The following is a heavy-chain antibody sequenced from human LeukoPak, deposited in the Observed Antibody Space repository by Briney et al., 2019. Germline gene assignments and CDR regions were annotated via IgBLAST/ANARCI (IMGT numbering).Heavy chain of an antibody. V-gene: IGHV3-15*01. J-gene: IGHJ4*02. D-gene: IGHD3-16*01. CDR1: GFTFSDAW. CDR2: IKSKTDGGTT. Sequence: GGSLRLSCAASGFTFSDAWMSWVRQAPGKGLEWVGRIKSKTDGGTTDYAAPVKGRFTISRDDSKNTLYLQMNSLKTEDTAVYYCTTYLLMITFGGVFPRFDYWGQGALVTVSS. CDR3: TTYLLMITFGGVFPRFDY.